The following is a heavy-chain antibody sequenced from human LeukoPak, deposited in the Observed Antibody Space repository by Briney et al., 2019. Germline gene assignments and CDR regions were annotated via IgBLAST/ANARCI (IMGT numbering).Heavy chain of an antibody. CDR2: INPNSGGT. Sequence: ASVKVSCKASGYTFTGYYMHWVRQAPGQGLEWMGRINPNSGGTNYAQKFQGRVTMTRDTSISTAYMELSRLRSDDTAVYYCARDGVDYYGSGSHDYWGQGTLVTVSS. J-gene: IGHJ4*02. CDR3: ARDGVDYYGSGSHDY. V-gene: IGHV1-2*06. D-gene: IGHD3-10*01. CDR1: GYTFTGYY.